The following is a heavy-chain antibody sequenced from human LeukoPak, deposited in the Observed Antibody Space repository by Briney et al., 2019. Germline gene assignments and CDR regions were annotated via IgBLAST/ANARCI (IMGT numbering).Heavy chain of an antibody. D-gene: IGHD2-15*01. J-gene: IGHJ4*02. V-gene: IGHV3-48*01. CDR2: INSGSST. CDR1: GFTFSGYT. CDR3: ARGYCSGDNCYSAPDY. Sequence: PGGSLRLSCVASGFTFSGYTMNWVRQAPGKGLEWVSKINSGSSTTYADSVKGRFTISRDNANNSLNLQMNSLRAEDTAVYFCARGYCSGDNCYSAPDYWGQGTLVTVSS.